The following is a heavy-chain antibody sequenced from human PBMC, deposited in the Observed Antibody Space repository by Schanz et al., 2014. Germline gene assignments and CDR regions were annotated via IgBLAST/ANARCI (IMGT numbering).Heavy chain of an antibody. D-gene: IGHD3-22*01. CDR1: GYTFTGYS. CDR3: AGAFDSSGYYFDY. CDR2: INPNSGGT. J-gene: IGHJ4*02. Sequence: QVQLVQSGAEVRKPGASVKVSCKASGYTFTGYSMHWVRQAPGQGLEWMGRINPNSGGTNYAQKFQGRVTMTRDTSISTVYMELSSLRSEDTAVYYCAGAFDSSGYYFDYWGQGTLVTVSS. V-gene: IGHV1-2*06.